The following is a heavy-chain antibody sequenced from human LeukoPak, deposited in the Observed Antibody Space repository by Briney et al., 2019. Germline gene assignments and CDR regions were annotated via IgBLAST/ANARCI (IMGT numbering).Heavy chain of an antibody. CDR2: ISSSSSYI. CDR3: ARDGSWGYGSGSFDY. V-gene: IGHV3-21*01. Sequence: GGSLRLSCAASGFTFSSYSMNWVRQAPGKGLEWVSSISSSSSYIYYADSVKGRFTISRDNAKNSLYLQMNSLRAEDTAVYYCARDGSWGYGSGSFDYWGQGTLVTVSS. J-gene: IGHJ4*02. CDR1: GFTFSSYS. D-gene: IGHD3-10*01.